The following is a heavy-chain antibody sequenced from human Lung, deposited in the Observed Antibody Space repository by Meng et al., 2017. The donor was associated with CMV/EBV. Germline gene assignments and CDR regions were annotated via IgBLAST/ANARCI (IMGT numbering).Heavy chain of an antibody. CDR1: RFTFKNYG. V-gene: IGHV3-30*02. CDR3: ARDRAEELEP. J-gene: IGHJ5*02. D-gene: IGHD1-1*01. CDR2: VRSDGSDE. Sequence: GGSLRLXCAASRFTFKNYGMHWVRQAPGKGLEWVASVRSDGSDEQYGDSVKGRFTISRDNSKNTLYLQMHSLRGEDSALYYCARDRAEELEPWGQGNLVTGAS.